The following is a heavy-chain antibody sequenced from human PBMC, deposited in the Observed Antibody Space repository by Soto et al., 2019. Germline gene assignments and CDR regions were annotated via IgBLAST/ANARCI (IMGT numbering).Heavy chain of an antibody. V-gene: IGHV4-31*03. CDR3: ARMGLHLGELSRNWFDP. D-gene: IGHD3-16*02. J-gene: IGHJ5*02. Sequence: QVQLQESGPGLVKPSQTLSLTCSLSGGSINSDEFYWTWIRQSPGKGLEGIGYIYSSGRTHYNPSLKGRINISLDTSNNLLSLRLSSVTAADTAVYYCARMGLHLGELSRNWFDPWGRGTLVTVSS. CDR2: IYSSGRT. CDR1: GGSINSDEFY.